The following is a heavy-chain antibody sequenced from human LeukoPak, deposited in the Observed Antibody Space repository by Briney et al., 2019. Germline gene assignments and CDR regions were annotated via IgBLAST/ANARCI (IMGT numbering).Heavy chain of an antibody. CDR3: ARRHDYYDSSGLDY. V-gene: IGHV4-39*01. D-gene: IGHD3-22*01. CDR2: IYYSGST. J-gene: IGHJ4*02. CDR1: GGSISSSSYY. Sequence: SETLSLTCTVSGGSISSSSYYWGWIRQPPGTGLEWIGSIYYSGSTYYNPSLKSRVTISVDTFKNQFSLKLSSVTAADTAVYYCARRHDYYDSSGLDYWGQGTLVTVSS.